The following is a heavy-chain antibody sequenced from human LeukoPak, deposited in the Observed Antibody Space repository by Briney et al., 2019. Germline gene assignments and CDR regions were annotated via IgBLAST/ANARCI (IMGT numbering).Heavy chain of an antibody. J-gene: IGHJ4*02. CDR2: IRQDGSDK. Sequence: GGSLRLSCAASGFTLSGYWMSWVRRAPGKGLEWVANIRQDGSDKYYVDSVKGRFTISRDNAKNSLYLQMNSLRAEDTAVYYCARDGGSAIPFDYWGQGTLVTVSS. V-gene: IGHV3-7*01. CDR1: GFTLSGYW. CDR3: ARDGGSAIPFDY.